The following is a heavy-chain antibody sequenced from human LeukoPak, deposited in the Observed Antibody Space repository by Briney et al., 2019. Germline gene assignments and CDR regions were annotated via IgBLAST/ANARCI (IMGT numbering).Heavy chain of an antibody. CDR3: ARDVCSSTSCYYPPRVGFDY. D-gene: IGHD2-2*01. CDR1: GYTFTSYG. CDR2: ISAYNGNT. Sequence: ASVKVSCKASGYTFTSYGISWVRQAPGQGLEWMGWISAYNGNTNYAQKLQGRVTMTTDTSTSTAYMELRSLISDDTAVYYCARDVCSSTSCYYPPRVGFDYWGQGTLVTVSS. J-gene: IGHJ4*02. V-gene: IGHV1-18*01.